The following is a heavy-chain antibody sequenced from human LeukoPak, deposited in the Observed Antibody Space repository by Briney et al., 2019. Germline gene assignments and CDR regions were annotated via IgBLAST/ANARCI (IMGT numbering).Heavy chain of an antibody. V-gene: IGHV1-2*02. CDR3: ARVPGPYTTSRFDY. J-gene: IGHJ4*02. CDR2: IDPDSGGT. CDR1: GYTFTGYY. D-gene: IGHD2-2*02. Sequence: ASVRVSCKTSGYTFTGYYLHWVRQAPGQGLEWMGRIDPDSGGTHYAQKFQVRVTVTRGTSITTVYMELSGLTSDDTAVYYCARVPGPYTTSRFDYWGQGTLVTVSS.